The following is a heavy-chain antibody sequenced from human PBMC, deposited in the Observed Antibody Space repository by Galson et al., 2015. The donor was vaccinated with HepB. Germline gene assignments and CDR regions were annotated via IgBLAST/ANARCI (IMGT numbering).Heavy chain of an antibody. D-gene: IGHD3-10*01. J-gene: IGHJ4*02. CDR3: ASVLWFGEKLDYYFDY. CDR2: ISSSSSYT. V-gene: IGHV3-11*03. Sequence: SLRLSCAASGFTFSDYYMSWIRQAPGKGLEWVSYISSSSSYTNYADSVKGRFTTSRDNAKNSLYLQMNSLRAEDTAVYYCASVLWFGEKLDYYFDYWGQGTLVTVSS. CDR1: GFTFSDYY.